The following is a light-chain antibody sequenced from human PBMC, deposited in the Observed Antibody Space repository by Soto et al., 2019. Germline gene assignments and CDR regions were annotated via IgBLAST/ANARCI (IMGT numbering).Light chain of an antibody. V-gene: IGLV2-11*01. CDR3: CSSAGNYSFV. Sequence: SALTQPRSVSGSPGQSVTISCAGASSDVGGYKYVSWYLQHPGKAPKLLIYDVTKRPSGVPDRFSGSKSANTASLTISGLQAEDEADYYCCSSAGNYSFVFGVGTKVTVL. CDR2: DVT. J-gene: IGLJ1*01. CDR1: SSDVGGYKY.